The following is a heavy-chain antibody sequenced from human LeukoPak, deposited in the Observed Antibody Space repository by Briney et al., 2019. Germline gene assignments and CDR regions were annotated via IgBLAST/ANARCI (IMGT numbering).Heavy chain of an antibody. V-gene: IGHV1-18*03. J-gene: IGHJ4*02. CDR3: ARGQDVAVAGTSYYFDY. D-gene: IGHD6-19*01. CDR1: GYTFTSYG. Sequence: GASVKVSCRASGYTFTSYGISWVRQAPGQGLEWMGWISAYNGNTNYAQKLQGRVTMTTDSSTSTAYMELRSLRSDDMAVYYCARGQDVAVAGTSYYFDYWGQGTLVTVSS. CDR2: ISAYNGNT.